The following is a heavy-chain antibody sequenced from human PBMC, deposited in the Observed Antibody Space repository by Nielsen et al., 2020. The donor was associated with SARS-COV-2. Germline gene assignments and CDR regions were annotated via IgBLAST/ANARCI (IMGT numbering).Heavy chain of an antibody. CDR2: INHSGST. CDR3: ARELPYSYGTEGYYYYMDV. J-gene: IGHJ6*03. V-gene: IGHV4-34*01. CDR1: GGSFSGYY. D-gene: IGHD5-18*01. Sequence: GSLRLSCAVYGGSFSGYYWSWIRQPPGKGLEWIGEINHSGSTNYNPSLKSRVTISVDTSKNQFSLKLSSVTAADTAVYYCARELPYSYGTEGYYYYMDVWGKGTTVTVSS.